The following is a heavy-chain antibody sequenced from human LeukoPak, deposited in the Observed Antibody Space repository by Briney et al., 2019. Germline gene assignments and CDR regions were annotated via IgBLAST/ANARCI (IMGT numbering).Heavy chain of an antibody. CDR2: IYYSGST. Sequence: SETLSLTCTVSGGSISGYYWSWIRQPPGKGLEWIGYIYYSGSTNYNPSLKSRVTISVDTSKNQFSLKLSSVTAADTAVYYCARAYLGYCSSTSCPRWFDPWGQGTLVTVSS. D-gene: IGHD2-2*01. J-gene: IGHJ5*02. CDR1: GGSISGYY. CDR3: ARAYLGYCSSTSCPRWFDP. V-gene: IGHV4-59*01.